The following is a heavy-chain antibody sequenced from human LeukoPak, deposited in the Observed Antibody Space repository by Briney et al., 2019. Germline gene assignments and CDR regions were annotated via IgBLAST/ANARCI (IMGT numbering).Heavy chain of an antibody. D-gene: IGHD4-17*01. CDR2: MNPNSGNT. J-gene: IGHJ4*02. CDR1: GYTFTSYD. CDR3: ARGGDGFTVTPEYYFDY. V-gene: IGHV1-8*01. Sequence: ASVKVSCKASGYTFTSYDINWVRQATGQGLEWMGWMNPNSGNTGYAQKFQGRVNMTRNTSISTAYMELSSLRSEDTAVYYCARGGDGFTVTPEYYFDYWGQGTLVTVSS.